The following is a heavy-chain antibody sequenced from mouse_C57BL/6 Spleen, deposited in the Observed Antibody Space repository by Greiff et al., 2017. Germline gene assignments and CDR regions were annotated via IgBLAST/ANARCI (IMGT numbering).Heavy chain of an antibody. Sequence: VQLQQSGPGLVKPSQSLSLTCSVTGYSITSGYYWNWIRQFPGNKLEWMGYISYDGSNNYNPSLKNRISITRDTSKNQFFLKLNSVTTEDTATYYCARDPYDYSAMDYWGQGTSVTVSS. D-gene: IGHD6-5*01. CDR1: GYSITSGYY. J-gene: IGHJ4*01. CDR3: ARDPYDYSAMDY. CDR2: ISYDGSN. V-gene: IGHV3-6*01.